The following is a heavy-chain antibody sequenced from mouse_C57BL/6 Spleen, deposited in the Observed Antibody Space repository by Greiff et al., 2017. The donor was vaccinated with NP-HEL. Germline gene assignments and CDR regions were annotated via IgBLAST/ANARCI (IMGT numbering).Heavy chain of an antibody. CDR1: GHTFTEYT. CDR3: ARHEEGVYYDYFWFAY. J-gene: IGHJ3*01. D-gene: IGHD2-4*01. CDR2: FYPGSGSI. Sequence: QVQLQQSGAELVKPGASVKLSCKASGHTFTEYTIHWVKQRSGQGLEWIGWFYPGSGSIKYNEKFKDKATLTADKSSSTVYMELSRLTSEDSAVYFCARHEEGVYYDYFWFAYWGQGTLVTVSA. V-gene: IGHV1-62-2*01.